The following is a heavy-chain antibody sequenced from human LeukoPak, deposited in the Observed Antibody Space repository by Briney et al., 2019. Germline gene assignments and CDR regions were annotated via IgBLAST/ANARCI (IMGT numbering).Heavy chain of an antibody. CDR3: ASRTAVAGPNWFDP. V-gene: IGHV1-69*13. J-gene: IGHJ5*02. CDR1: GGTFSSYA. CDR2: IIPIFGTA. D-gene: IGHD6-19*01. Sequence: ASVKVSCKASGGTFSSYAISWVRQAPGQGLEWMGGIIPIFGTANYAQKFQGRVTITADESTSTAYVELSSLRSEDTAVYYCASRTAVAGPNWFDPWGQGTLVTVSS.